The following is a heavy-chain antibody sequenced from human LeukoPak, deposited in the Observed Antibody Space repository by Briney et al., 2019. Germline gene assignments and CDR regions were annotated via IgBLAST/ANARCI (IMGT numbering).Heavy chain of an antibody. CDR1: GGSFSGYY. D-gene: IGHD6-13*01. J-gene: IGHJ5*02. Sequence: SETLSLTCAVYGGSFSGYYWSWIRQPPGKGLEWLGEINHSGSTNYNPSLKSRVTISVDTSKNQFSLKLSSVTAADTAVYYCARGQAAGTVWFDPWGQGTLVTVSS. CDR2: INHSGST. V-gene: IGHV4-34*01. CDR3: ARGQAAGTVWFDP.